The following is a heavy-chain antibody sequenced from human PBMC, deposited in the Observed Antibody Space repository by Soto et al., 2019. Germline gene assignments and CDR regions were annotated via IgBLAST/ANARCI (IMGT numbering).Heavy chain of an antibody. CDR3: ARGGQLAGWMPFDS. Sequence: QVHLMQSGAEVKKPGSSVKVSCRASGGTFNTYGFNWVRQAPGQGLEWMGGIIPLFGTTTYAQNFQGRVTITADQSTTTAYMEMSGLTSEDTAVYFWARGGQLAGWMPFDSWGQGTLVTVAS. V-gene: IGHV1-69*01. CDR1: GGTFNTYG. J-gene: IGHJ4*02. D-gene: IGHD1-1*01. CDR2: IIPLFGTT.